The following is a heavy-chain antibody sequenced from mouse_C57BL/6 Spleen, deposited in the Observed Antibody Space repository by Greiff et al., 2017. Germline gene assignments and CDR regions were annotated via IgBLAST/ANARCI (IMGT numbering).Heavy chain of an antibody. J-gene: IGHJ3*01. CDR1: GFSFNTYA. CDR3: VRHYDYDAAWFAY. D-gene: IGHD2-4*01. CDR2: IRSKSNNYAT. Sequence: EVKVVESGGGLVQPKGSLKLSCAASGFSFNTYAMNWVRQAPGKGLEWVARIRSKSNNYATYYADSVKDRFTISRDDSESMLYLRMNNLKTEDTAMYYCVRHYDYDAAWFAYWGQGTLVTVSA. V-gene: IGHV10-1*01.